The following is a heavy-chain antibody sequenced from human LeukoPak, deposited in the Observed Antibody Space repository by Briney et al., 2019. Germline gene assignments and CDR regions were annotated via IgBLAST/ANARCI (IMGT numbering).Heavy chain of an antibody. J-gene: IGHJ4*02. CDR2: INPNSGGT. V-gene: IGHV1-2*02. D-gene: IGHD2-15*01. Sequence: ASVKVSCKASGYTFTGYYMHWVRQAPGQGLEWMGWINPNSGGTNYAQKFQGRVTMTRDTSISTAYMELSRLRSDDTAVYYCASSPLLGYCSGGSCRNLDYWGQGTLVTVSS. CDR3: ASSPLLGYCSGGSCRNLDY. CDR1: GYTFTGYY.